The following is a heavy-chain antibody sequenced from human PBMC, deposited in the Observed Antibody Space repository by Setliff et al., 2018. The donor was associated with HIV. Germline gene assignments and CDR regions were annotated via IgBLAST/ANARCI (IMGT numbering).Heavy chain of an antibody. D-gene: IGHD3-3*01. Sequence: GGSLRLSCTASGFTFGDYAMSWVRQAPGKGLEWVGFIRSKPYGGTTEYAASVKGRFTISRDDSKSIAYLQMNSLKIEDTAVYYCTRDQPRYYNFWSGPDAFDIWGQGTMVTVSS. CDR3: TRDQPRYYNFWSGPDAFDI. V-gene: IGHV3-49*04. CDR2: IRSKPYGGTT. J-gene: IGHJ3*02. CDR1: GFTFGDYA.